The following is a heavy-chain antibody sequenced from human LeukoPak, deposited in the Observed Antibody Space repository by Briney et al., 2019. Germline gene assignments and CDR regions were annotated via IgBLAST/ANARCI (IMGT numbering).Heavy chain of an antibody. CDR1: GFTFSSYS. Sequence: GGSLRLSCAASGFTFSSYSMSWVRQAPGKGLEWVSSISSSSSYIYYADSVKGRFTISRDNAKNSLYLQMNSLRAEDTAVYYCARDLDYYDSSGPSGTGYWGQGTLATVSS. J-gene: IGHJ4*02. V-gene: IGHV3-21*01. CDR3: ARDLDYYDSSGPSGTGY. D-gene: IGHD3-22*01. CDR2: ISSSSSYI.